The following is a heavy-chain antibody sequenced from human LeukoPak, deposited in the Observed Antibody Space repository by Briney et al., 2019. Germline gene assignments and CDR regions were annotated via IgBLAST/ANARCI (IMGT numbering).Heavy chain of an antibody. CDR1: GLTFSSHW. CDR2: IKPDGST. D-gene: IGHD2-15*01. V-gene: IGHV3-74*01. Sequence: GGSLRLSCAASGLTFSSHWMHWVRQAPGKGLVWVSRIKPDGSTYYADSVKGRFTVSRDNAKNTLYLQMNSLRAEDTAVYYCARDFHGGSLDYWGQGTLVTVSS. J-gene: IGHJ4*02. CDR3: ARDFHGGSLDY.